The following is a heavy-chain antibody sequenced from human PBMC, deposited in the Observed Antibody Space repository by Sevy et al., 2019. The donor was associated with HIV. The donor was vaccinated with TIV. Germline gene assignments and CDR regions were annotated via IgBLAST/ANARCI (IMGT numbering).Heavy chain of an antibody. Sequence: GGSLRLSCAASGFTFSSYGMHWVRQAPGTGLEWVAVIWYDGSNKYYADSVKGRFTISRDNSKNTLYLQMNSLRAEDTAVYYCARGPGELLPYYFDYWGQRTLVTVSS. CDR2: IWYDGSNK. CDR3: ARGPGELLPYYFDY. D-gene: IGHD3-10*01. CDR1: GFTFSSYG. J-gene: IGHJ4*02. V-gene: IGHV3-33*01.